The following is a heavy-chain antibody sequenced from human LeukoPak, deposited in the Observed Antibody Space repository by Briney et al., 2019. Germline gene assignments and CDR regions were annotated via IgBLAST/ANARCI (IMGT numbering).Heavy chain of an antibody. J-gene: IGHJ4*02. D-gene: IGHD3-22*01. CDR3: AKDGDDSIDY. V-gene: IGHV3-21*01. CDR2: ISSSSSYI. CDR1: GFTVSSNY. Sequence: GGSLRLSCAASGFTVSSNYMSWVRQAPGKGLEWVSSISSSSSYIYCADSVKGRFTISRDNAKNSLYLQMNSLRAEDTAVYYCAKDGDDSIDYWGQGTLVTVSS.